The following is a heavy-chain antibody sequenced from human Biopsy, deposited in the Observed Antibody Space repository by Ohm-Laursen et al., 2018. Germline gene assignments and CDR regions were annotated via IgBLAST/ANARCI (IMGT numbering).Heavy chain of an antibody. CDR1: GGTFSNYG. D-gene: IGHD1-26*01. Sequence: SLVKVSCKAPGGTFSNYGVNWVRQAPGQGLEWLGGNIPILGTGNYAQKFQDRVTVAADTSTSTATMELRSLRSDDTAVYYCARDALGGGSYRFFYWGQGSLVTVSS. CDR3: ARDALGGGSYRFFY. V-gene: IGHV1-69*06. J-gene: IGHJ4*02. CDR2: NIPILGTG.